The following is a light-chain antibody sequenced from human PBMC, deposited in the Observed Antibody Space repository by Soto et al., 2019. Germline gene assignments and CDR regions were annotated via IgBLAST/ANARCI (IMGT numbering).Light chain of an antibody. J-gene: IGKJ4*01. CDR2: DAS. CDR1: QSISSW. Sequence: DIQMTQSPSTLSASVGDRVTITCRASQSISSWLAWYQQKPGKAPKLLICDASSLESGVPSRFSGSGSGTEFTLTISSLQPDDFATYYCQQYNSYSLTFGRGTKVDIK. CDR3: QQYNSYSLT. V-gene: IGKV1-5*01.